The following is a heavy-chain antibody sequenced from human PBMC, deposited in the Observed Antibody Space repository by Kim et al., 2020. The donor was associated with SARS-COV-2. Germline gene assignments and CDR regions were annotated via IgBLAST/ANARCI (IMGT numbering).Heavy chain of an antibody. CDR2: IKQDGSEK. Sequence: GGSLRLSCAASGFTFSSYWMSWVRQAPGKGLEWVANIKQDGSEKYYVDSVKGRFTISRDNAKNSLYLQMNSLRAEDTAVYYCARDRDSGWFPLREVGFDYWGQGTLVTVSS. D-gene: IGHD6-19*01. CDR3: ARDRDSGWFPLREVGFDY. CDR1: GFTFSSYW. V-gene: IGHV3-7*01. J-gene: IGHJ4*02.